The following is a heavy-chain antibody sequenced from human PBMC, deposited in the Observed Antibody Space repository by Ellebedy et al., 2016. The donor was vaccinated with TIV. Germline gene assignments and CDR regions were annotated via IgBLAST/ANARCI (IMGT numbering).Heavy chain of an antibody. CDR3: ARQEDFWSGYHYYFDY. D-gene: IGHD3-3*01. V-gene: IGHV1-18*01. J-gene: IGHJ4*02. CDR2: IIPYDANT. CDR1: GYTFTNYG. Sequence: ASVKVSCKASGYTFTNYGVGWVRQAPGQGLEWLGWIIPYDANTNYAENFQGRVTMTTDTSTSTVYMELSSLTSDDTAVYYCARQEDFWSGYHYYFDYWGQGTLVTVSS.